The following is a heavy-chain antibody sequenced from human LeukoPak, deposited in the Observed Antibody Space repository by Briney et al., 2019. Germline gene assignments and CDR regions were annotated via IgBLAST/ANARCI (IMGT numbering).Heavy chain of an antibody. J-gene: IGHJ4*02. CDR3: ARDPGRGDY. V-gene: IGHV3-21*01. CDR2: ITSNSNT. CDR1: GFIFSSYA. Sequence: GGSLRLSCAASGFIFSSYAMSWVRQAPGKGLEWVSSITSNSNTYYADSVKGRFTISRDNTKNSLFLQMNSLRAEDTAVYHCARDPGRGDYWGQGTLVTVSS.